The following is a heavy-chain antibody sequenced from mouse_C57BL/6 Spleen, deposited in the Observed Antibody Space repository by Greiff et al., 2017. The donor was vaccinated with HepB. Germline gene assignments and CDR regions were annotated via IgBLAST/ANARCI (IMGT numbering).Heavy chain of an antibody. J-gene: IGHJ1*03. D-gene: IGHD2-4*01. CDR2: INPYNGGT. Sequence: VQLQQSGPVLVKPGASVKMSCKASGYTFTDYYMNWVKQSHGKSLEWIGVINPYNGGTSYNQKFKGKATLTVDKSSSTAYMELNSLTSEDSAVYYCARPYDYDSNWYFDVWGTGTTVTVSS. CDR1: GYTFTDYY. V-gene: IGHV1-19*01. CDR3: ARPYDYDSNWYFDV.